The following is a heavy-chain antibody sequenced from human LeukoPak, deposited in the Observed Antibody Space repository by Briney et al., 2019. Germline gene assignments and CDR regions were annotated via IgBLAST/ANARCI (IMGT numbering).Heavy chain of an antibody. CDR1: GVSISSYY. CDR2: IYYSGST. Sequence: SETLSLTCTVSGVSISSYYWSWIRQPPGKGLEWVGNIYYSGSTNYNPSLKSRITISLDTSKTQFSLKLSSVTAADTAVYYCARANYFDYWGQGTLVTVSS. J-gene: IGHJ4*02. CDR3: ARANYFDY. V-gene: IGHV4-59*01.